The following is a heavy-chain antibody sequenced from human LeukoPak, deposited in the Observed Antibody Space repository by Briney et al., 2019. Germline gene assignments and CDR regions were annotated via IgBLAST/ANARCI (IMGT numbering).Heavy chain of an antibody. Sequence: GGSLRLSCAASGFTFSSYAMSWVRQAPGKGLEWVSAISGSGSTIYYADSVKGRFTISRDNAKNSLYLQMNSLRAEDTAVYYCARDDVVPKAPLYYYYYMDVWGKGTTVTVSS. CDR3: ARDDVVPKAPLYYYYYMDV. CDR2: ISGSGSTI. J-gene: IGHJ6*03. CDR1: GFTFSSYA. V-gene: IGHV3-48*04. D-gene: IGHD2-2*01.